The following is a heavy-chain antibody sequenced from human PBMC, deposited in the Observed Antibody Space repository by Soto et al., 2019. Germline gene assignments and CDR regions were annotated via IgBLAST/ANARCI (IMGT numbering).Heavy chain of an antibody. CDR3: AKDRSLNYYYYGMDV. CDR1: GFTFSDYY. Sequence: TGGSLRLSCAAAGFTFSDYYMSWIRQAPGKGLEWVSYISSSSSYTNYADSVKGRFTISRDNAKNSLYLQMNSLRAEDTAVYYCAKDRSLNYYYYGMDVWGQGTTVTVSS. J-gene: IGHJ6*02. CDR2: ISSSSSYT. V-gene: IGHV3-11*05.